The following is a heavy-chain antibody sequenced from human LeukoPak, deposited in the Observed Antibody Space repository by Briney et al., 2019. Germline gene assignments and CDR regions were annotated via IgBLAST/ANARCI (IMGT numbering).Heavy chain of an antibody. CDR3: AKAYCGGDCYRPNDAFDI. Sequence: PGGSLRLSCAASGFTFSSYAMSWVRQAPGKGLEWVSAISGSGGSTYYADSVKGRFTISRDNSKNTLYLQMSSLRAEDTAVYYCAKAYCGGDCYRPNDAFDIWGQGTMVTVSS. CDR1: GFTFSSYA. J-gene: IGHJ3*02. D-gene: IGHD2-21*02. V-gene: IGHV3-23*01. CDR2: ISGSGGST.